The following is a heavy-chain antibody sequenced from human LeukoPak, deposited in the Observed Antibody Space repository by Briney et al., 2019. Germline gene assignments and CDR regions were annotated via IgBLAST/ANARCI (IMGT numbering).Heavy chain of an antibody. CDR2: INPNSGGT. CDR1: GYTFTGYY. V-gene: IGHV1-2*02. Sequence: ASVKVSFKASGYTFTGYYMHWVRQAPGQGLEWMGWINPNSGGTNYAQKLQGRVTMTTDTSTSTAYMELRSLRSDDTAVYYCARGTDDSSGTTGFDYWGQGTLVTVSS. CDR3: ARGTDDSSGTTGFDY. J-gene: IGHJ4*02. D-gene: IGHD3-22*01.